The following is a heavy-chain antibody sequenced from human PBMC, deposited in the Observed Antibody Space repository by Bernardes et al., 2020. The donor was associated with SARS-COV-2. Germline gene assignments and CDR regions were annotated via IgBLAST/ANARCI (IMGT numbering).Heavy chain of an antibody. CDR3: AKDPALVGFYYSMDV. J-gene: IGHJ6*02. CDR2: VSGRGDRT. D-gene: IGHD3-3*02. CDR1: GFNFDYFG. Sequence: GGSLRLSCAASGFNFDYFGMSWVRQAPGRGLEWVSSVSGRGDRTYYAASVKGRFTISRDNSKDTLYLQLNSLRAEDSAIYYCAKDPALVGFYYSMDVWGQGTTVSVS. V-gene: IGHV3-23*01.